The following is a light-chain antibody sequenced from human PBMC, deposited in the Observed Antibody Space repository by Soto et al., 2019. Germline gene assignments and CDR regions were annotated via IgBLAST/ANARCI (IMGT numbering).Light chain of an antibody. J-gene: IGKJ2*03. V-gene: IGKV1-5*01. CDR2: DVS. Sequence: DSQLTQYPSTLSASVGERVTITCRASQSPNNWMAWYQQKSGKAPKLLIYDVSTLASGVPSRFSGSVSGTECALTISSLQHDDSATYYCKQYYRYPVSFGQGTKVEVK. CDR3: KQYYRYPVS. CDR1: QSPNNW.